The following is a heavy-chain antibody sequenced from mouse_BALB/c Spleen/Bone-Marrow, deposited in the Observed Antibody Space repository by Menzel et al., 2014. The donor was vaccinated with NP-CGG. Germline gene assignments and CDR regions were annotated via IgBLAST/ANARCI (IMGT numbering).Heavy chain of an antibody. CDR2: INPSTGYT. Sequence: VKLQESGAELAKPGASVKMSCKASGYTFTSYWMHWVKQRPGQGLEWIGYINPSTGYTEYNQKFKDKATLTADKSSSTAYMQLSSPTSEDSAVYYCARQITTVDYAMDYWGQGTSVTVSS. CDR3: ARQITTVDYAMDY. V-gene: IGHV1-7*01. J-gene: IGHJ4*01. D-gene: IGHD1-1*01. CDR1: GYTFTSYW.